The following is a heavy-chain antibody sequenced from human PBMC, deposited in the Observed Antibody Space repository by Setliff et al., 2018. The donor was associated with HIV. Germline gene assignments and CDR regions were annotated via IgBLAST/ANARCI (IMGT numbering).Heavy chain of an antibody. CDR3: ARATYGSRAGTGLYFDS. J-gene: IGHJ4*02. CDR1: GGSFSGFY. Sequence: PSETLSLTCGISGGSFSGFYWAWIRQPPGKGLEWIGEINYSGKTNKNPSLKSRVTISADTSRTQFSLNLISVTAADTAVYYCARATYGSRAGTGLYFDSWGQGAPVTVSS. CDR2: INYSGKT. V-gene: IGHV4-34*01. D-gene: IGHD6-6*01.